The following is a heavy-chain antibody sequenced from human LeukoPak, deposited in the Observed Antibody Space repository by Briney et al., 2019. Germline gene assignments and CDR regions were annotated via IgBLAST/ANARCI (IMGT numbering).Heavy chain of an antibody. CDR2: SRNKPNSYTT. D-gene: IGHD4-17*01. J-gene: IGHJ4*02. Sequence: GGSLRLSCAASGFTFSDHYVDWVRQAPGKGLEWVGRSRNKPNSYTTLYAASVKGRFTTSRDDSKNSVYLQMSSLKTEDTAVYYCTRDLLMTTVDYWGQGTLVTVSS. CDR3: TRDLLMTTVDY. V-gene: IGHV3-72*01. CDR1: GFTFSDHY.